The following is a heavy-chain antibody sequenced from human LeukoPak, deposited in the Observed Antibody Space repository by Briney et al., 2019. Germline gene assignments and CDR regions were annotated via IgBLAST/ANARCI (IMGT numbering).Heavy chain of an antibody. J-gene: IGHJ4*02. CDR1: GFTFNSYG. V-gene: IGHV3-48*02. Sequence: GGSLRLSCAASGFTFNSYGMNWVRQAPGKGREWVSYITSSSSTTHYADPVKGRFTISRDNAKNSLYLQMNSLRDEDTAVYYCARNSVGAANFDYWGQGPLVTVSS. D-gene: IGHD1-26*01. CDR2: ITSSSSTT. CDR3: ARNSVGAANFDY.